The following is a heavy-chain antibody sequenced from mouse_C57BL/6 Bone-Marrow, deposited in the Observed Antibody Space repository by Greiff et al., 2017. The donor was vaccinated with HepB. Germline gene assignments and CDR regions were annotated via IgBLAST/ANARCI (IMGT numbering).Heavy chain of an antibody. CDR3: ASSPIYYGPYFDY. CDR1: RYTFTDYY. V-gene: IGHV1-19*01. CDR2: INPYNGGT. Sequence: EVQLQQSGPVLVKPGASVKMSCKASRYTFTDYYMNWVKQSHGKSLEWIGVINPYNGGTSYNQKFKGKATLTVDKSSSTAYMELNSLTSEDSAVYYCASSPIYYGPYFDYWGQGTTLTVSS. D-gene: IGHD1-1*01. J-gene: IGHJ2*01.